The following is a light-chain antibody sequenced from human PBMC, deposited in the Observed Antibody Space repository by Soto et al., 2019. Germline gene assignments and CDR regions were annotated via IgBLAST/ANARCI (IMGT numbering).Light chain of an antibody. CDR1: QSVRNS. Sequence: ETVMTQSPATLSVSPGERATLSCRASQSVRNSLAWYQQKPGQAPRLLIYDASTRATGIPARFSGSGSETEFTLTINSLQSEDFALYYCQQYDNLPLYTFGQGTRLEI. CDR3: QQYDNLPLYT. CDR2: DAS. V-gene: IGKV3-15*01. J-gene: IGKJ2*01.